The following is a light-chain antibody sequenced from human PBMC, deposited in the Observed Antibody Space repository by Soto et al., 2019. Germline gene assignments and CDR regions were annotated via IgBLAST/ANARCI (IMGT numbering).Light chain of an antibody. CDR2: GAS. Sequence: EIVMTQSPATLSVSPGERATLSCRASQSVSSNLVWYQQKPGQAPRLLIYGASTRATGIPARFSGSGSGTEFALTISSLQSEDFAVYYCQQYGSSRVTFGQGTKVEIK. CDR1: QSVSSN. CDR3: QQYGSSRVT. J-gene: IGKJ1*01. V-gene: IGKV3-15*01.